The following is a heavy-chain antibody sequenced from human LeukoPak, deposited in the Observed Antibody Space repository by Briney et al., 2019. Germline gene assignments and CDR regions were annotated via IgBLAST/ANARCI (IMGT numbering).Heavy chain of an antibody. CDR3: ARYSPDHDGRHFEF. D-gene: IGHD2-21*01. CDR2: IFYNGNT. V-gene: IGHV4-59*01. Sequence: SETLSLTCTVSGGSIGGYFWSWLRQPPGKGLEWVGWIFYNGNTNYNSSLKSRLTMSVDASKNQFYLKLNSVTAADTAVYYCARYSPDHDGRHFEFWGQGILVTVSS. CDR1: GGSIGGYF. J-gene: IGHJ4*02.